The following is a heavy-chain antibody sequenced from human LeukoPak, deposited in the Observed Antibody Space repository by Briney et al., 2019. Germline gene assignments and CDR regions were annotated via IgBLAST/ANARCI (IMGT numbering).Heavy chain of an antibody. Sequence: SETLSLTCTLSGGSLSSSSYYWGWIRQPPGKGLEWIGRIYYSGSTYYNPSLKSRATISVDTSKNQFSLKLSSVTAADTAVYYCAQNDFDYGDYGRNWFDPWGQGTLVTVSS. CDR1: GGSLSSSSYY. V-gene: IGHV4-39*07. CDR2: IYYSGST. CDR3: AQNDFDYGDYGRNWFDP. J-gene: IGHJ5*02. D-gene: IGHD4-17*01.